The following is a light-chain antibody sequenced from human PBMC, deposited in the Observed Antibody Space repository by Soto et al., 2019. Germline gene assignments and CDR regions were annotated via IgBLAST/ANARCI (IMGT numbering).Light chain of an antibody. CDR1: SSDVGGYNY. CDR2: EVS. J-gene: IGLJ2*01. V-gene: IGLV2-8*01. Sequence: QSVLTQPPSASGSPGQSVTISCTGTSSDVGGYNYVSWYQQHPGKSPKLMIYEVSKRPSGVPDRFSGSRSGNTASLTVSGLQADDEGDYYCSSYAGSNHYVVFGGGTKLTVL. CDR3: SSYAGSNHYVV.